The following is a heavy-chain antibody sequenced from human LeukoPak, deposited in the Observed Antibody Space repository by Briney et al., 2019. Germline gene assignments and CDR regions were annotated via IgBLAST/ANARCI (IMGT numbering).Heavy chain of an antibody. CDR1: GGTFSSYA. D-gene: IGHD4-23*01. V-gene: IGHV1-69*06. Sequence: EASVKVSCKASGGTFSSYAISWVRQAPGQGLEWMGVIVPDFATTIYAQKFQGRVTMTEDTSTDTAYMELSSLRSEDTAVYYCATDVPDPLLRWQTRPGAFDIWGQGTMVTVSS. CDR3: ATDVPDPLLRWQTRPGAFDI. J-gene: IGHJ3*02. CDR2: IVPDFATT.